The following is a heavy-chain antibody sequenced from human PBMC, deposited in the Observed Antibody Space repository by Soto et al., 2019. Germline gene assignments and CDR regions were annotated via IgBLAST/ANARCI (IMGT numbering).Heavy chain of an antibody. CDR1: GGSISNSSYL. CDR3: SRIAVSGPSTGFDY. D-gene: IGHD6-19*01. CDR2: VSHIGST. V-gene: IGHV4-39*01. J-gene: IGHJ4*02. Sequence: SETLSLTCSVSGGSISNSSYLWGWVRQPPGKGLQWIGSVSHIGSTNYNPSLKSRLTISVGTSKTQSSLRLDSVTAAVTAVYYCSRIAVSGPSTGFDYWGQGILVTVSS.